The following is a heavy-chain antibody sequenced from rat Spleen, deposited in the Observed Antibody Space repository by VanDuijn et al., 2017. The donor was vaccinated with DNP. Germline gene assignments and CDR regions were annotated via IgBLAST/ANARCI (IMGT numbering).Heavy chain of an antibody. V-gene: IGHV3-3*01. Sequence: QLHESGPGLVKPSQSLSLTCSVTGYSITSGFRWTWIRKFPGNRLEWMGYISSEGSTDYNPSLKSRVSVTRDTSKSQFFLQLNSLTTEDTATYYCARLRLEWEVRAMDAWGQGTSVTVSS. D-gene: IGHD1-1*01. J-gene: IGHJ4*01. CDR2: ISSEGST. CDR1: GYSITSGFR. CDR3: ARLRLEWEVRAMDA.